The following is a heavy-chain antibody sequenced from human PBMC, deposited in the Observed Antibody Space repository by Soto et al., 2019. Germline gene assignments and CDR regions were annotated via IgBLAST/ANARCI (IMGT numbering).Heavy chain of an antibody. CDR1: GYTFTSYD. Sequence: QVQLVQSGAEVKKPGASVKVSCKASGYTFTSYDINWVRQATGQGLEWMGWTNPNSGNTGYAQKFQGRVTMTRNTSISTAYMELSSLRSEDTAVYYCARETLRTHYNPRRAFDIWGQGTMVTVSS. D-gene: IGHD1-1*01. CDR3: ARETLRTHYNPRRAFDI. J-gene: IGHJ3*02. CDR2: TNPNSGNT. V-gene: IGHV1-8*01.